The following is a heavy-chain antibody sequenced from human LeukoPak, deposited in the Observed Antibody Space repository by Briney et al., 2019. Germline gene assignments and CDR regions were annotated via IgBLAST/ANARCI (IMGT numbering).Heavy chain of an antibody. D-gene: IGHD2-15*01. CDR1: GFTFSSYA. CDR2: ISYDGSNK. J-gene: IGHJ4*02. Sequence: GGSLRLSCAASGFTFSSYAMHWVRQAPGKGLEWVAVISYDGSNKYYADSVKGRFTISRDNSKNTLYLQMNSLRAEDTAVYYCARDSSQSAYCSGGSCDFDYWGQGTLVTASS. V-gene: IGHV3-30-3*01. CDR3: ARDSSQSAYCSGGSCDFDY.